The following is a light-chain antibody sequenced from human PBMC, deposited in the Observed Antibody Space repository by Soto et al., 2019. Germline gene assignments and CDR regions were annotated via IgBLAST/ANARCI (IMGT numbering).Light chain of an antibody. V-gene: IGLV2-11*01. Sequence: QSALTQPRSVSGSPGQSVTISCTGTSSDVGGYNFVSWYQQHPGQAPKLMIYDVNKRPSGVPGRFSGSKSGNTASLTISGLQAEDEADYYCCSYAGTYTHYVFGTGTKLTVL. CDR2: DVN. CDR3: CSYAGTYTHYV. CDR1: SSDVGGYNF. J-gene: IGLJ1*01.